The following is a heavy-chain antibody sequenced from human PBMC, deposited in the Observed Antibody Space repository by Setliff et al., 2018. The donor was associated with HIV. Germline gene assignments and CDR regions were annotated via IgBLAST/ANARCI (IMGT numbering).Heavy chain of an antibody. CDR2: IYDSGDI. Sequence: GGSLRLSCAASGFPFTSFSINWVRQAPGKGLEWVSRIYDSGDIWYADSVRGRFTISRDDSKNTVYLQMNSLKIDDTGLYYCATGPLDYWGQGTLVTVSS. CDR3: ATGPLDY. V-gene: IGHV3-48*01. J-gene: IGHJ4*02. CDR1: GFPFTSFS.